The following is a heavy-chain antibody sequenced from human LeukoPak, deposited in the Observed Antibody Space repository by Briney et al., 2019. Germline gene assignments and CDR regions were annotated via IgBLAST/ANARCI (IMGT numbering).Heavy chain of an antibody. D-gene: IGHD2-8*01. J-gene: IGHJ4*02. CDR2: IYTSGST. CDR1: GGSINSYY. Sequence: SETLSLTCTVSGGSINSYYWSWIRQPAGKGLEWIGRIYTSGSTNYNPSLKSRVTISLDTSKNQFSLKPSSVAAADTAVYYCARGYCTDGVCPIGDYWGQGTLVTVSS. V-gene: IGHV4-4*07. CDR3: ARGYCTDGVCPIGDY.